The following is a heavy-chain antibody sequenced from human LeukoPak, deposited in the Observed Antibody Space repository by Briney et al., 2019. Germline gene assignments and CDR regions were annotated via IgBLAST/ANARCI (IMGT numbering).Heavy chain of an antibody. CDR2: ISGSGDDT. J-gene: IGHJ4*02. D-gene: IGHD6-6*01. CDR1: GFTFSNYA. CDR3: ANIPYSSSSGDY. V-gene: IGHV3-23*01. Sequence: GGSLRLSCAASGFTFSNYAMNWVRQAPGKGLEWVSSISGSGDDTYYADSVKGRFTISRDNSKNTLYLQMNSLRAEDTAVYYCANIPYSSSSGDYWGQGTLVTVSS.